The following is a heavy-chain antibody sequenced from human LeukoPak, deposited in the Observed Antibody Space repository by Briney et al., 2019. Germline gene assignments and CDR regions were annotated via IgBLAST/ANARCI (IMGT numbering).Heavy chain of an antibody. J-gene: IGHJ4*02. Sequence: ASVKVSCKASGYTFTDYHLHWVRQAPGQGLEWMGWIKPNSGGTNYAQNFQGRVTMTRDTSISTAYMELSRLISDDTAVYYCAREMSEHNNSGNLFYWGQGTLVTVSS. D-gene: IGHD3-22*01. CDR2: IKPNSGGT. CDR1: GYTFTDYH. CDR3: AREMSEHNNSGNLFY. V-gene: IGHV1-2*02.